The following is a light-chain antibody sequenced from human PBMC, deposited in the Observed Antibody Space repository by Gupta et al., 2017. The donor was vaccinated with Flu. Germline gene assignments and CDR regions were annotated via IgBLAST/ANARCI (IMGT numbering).Light chain of an antibody. V-gene: IGKV3-11*01. Sequence: EIVLTQSPATLSLSPGERATLSCRASQSVSSYLAWYHQKAGQSPRLLIYDSSVRATGIPTRFSGSGSGTDFTLTISSLEPEDVAVYYCQQRSNWPPSLTFGGGTKVEIK. CDR2: DSS. CDR3: QQRSNWPPSLT. CDR1: QSVSSY. J-gene: IGKJ4*01.